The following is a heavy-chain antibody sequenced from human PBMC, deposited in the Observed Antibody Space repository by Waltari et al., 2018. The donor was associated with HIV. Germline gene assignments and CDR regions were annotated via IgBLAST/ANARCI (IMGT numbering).Heavy chain of an antibody. D-gene: IGHD5-18*01. Sequence: QLQLQESGPGLVKPSQTLSLTCTVPGASISSTSYFLGWIRQPPGKGLEWIATIDYSGSTYYSPSLKSRATISIDTSKKQVSLTLTSVTAADTAVYYCARENRRWLQRKDPRGPFDYWGQGTLVTVSS. CDR2: IDYSGST. CDR3: ARENRRWLQRKDPRGPFDY. J-gene: IGHJ4*02. CDR1: GASISSTSYF. V-gene: IGHV4-39*07.